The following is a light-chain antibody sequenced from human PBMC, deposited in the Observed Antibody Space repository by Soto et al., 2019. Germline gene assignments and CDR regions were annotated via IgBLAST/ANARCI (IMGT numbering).Light chain of an antibody. J-gene: IGKJ1*01. CDR3: QQYGSSRWT. CDR2: AAS. Sequence: IVLAQSPNTLSFFSGGRDTPSCRGRQSVSNTYLAWYQQKPGQAPRPLISAASTRATGTPDRFSGSGSGTDFTLTISRLEPEDFAIYYCQQYGSSRWTLGQGTKVDIK. CDR1: QSVSNTY. V-gene: IGKV3-20*01.